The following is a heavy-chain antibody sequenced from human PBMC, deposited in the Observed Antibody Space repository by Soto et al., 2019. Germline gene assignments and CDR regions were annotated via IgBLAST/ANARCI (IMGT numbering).Heavy chain of an antibody. J-gene: IGHJ6*02. CDR1: GFTFSSYG. CDR2: IWYDGSNK. Sequence: SLRLSCAASGFTFSSYGMHWVRQAPGKGLEWVAVIWYDGSNKYYADSVKGRFTISRDNSKNTLYLQMNSLRAEDTAVYYCARPQVNYYYYGMDVWGQGTTVTVSS. CDR3: ARPQVNYYYYGMDV. V-gene: IGHV3-33*01.